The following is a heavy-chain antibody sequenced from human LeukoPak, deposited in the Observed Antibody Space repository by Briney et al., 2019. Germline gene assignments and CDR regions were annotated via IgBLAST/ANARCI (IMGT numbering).Heavy chain of an antibody. CDR3: ARDNGWSADF. D-gene: IGHD2-15*01. CDR2: INSDSANT. J-gene: IGHJ4*02. V-gene: IGHV3-23*01. Sequence: GGSLRLSCAASGFTFSVHALTWVRQTPAKRLEWVSSINSDSANTDYADSVRGRFTISRDNSRNTLYLQMNSLRAEDTAVYYCARDNGWSADFWGQGTLVTVSS. CDR1: GFTFSVHA.